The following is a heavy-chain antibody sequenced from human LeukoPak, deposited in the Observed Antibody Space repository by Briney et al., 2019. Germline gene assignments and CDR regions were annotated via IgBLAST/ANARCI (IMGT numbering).Heavy chain of an antibody. V-gene: IGHV3-21*01. D-gene: IGHD3-22*01. Sequence: PGGSLRLSCVASGFPFSSVGMNWVRQAPGKGREWVSYISSDPSHTYYADSVRGRFTISRDNAKHSLYLQMNNLRTEDTAMYYCARDPDYYDSRVVDFWGQGTRVTVSS. CDR1: GFPFSSVG. CDR3: ARDPDYYDSRVVDF. CDR2: ISSDPSHT. J-gene: IGHJ4*02.